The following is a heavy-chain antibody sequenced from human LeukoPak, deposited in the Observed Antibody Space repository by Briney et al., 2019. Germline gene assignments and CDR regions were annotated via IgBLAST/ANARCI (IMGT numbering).Heavy chain of an antibody. CDR2: IYTSGST. Sequence: PSETLSLTCTVSGGSISSYYWSWLRQPAGKGLEWIGRIYTSGSTNYNPSLKSRVTMSVDTSKNQFSLKLSSVTAADTAVYCCARGIVGATTGFDYWGQGTLVTVSS. J-gene: IGHJ4*02. CDR1: GGSISSYY. D-gene: IGHD1-26*01. CDR3: ARGIVGATTGFDY. V-gene: IGHV4-4*07.